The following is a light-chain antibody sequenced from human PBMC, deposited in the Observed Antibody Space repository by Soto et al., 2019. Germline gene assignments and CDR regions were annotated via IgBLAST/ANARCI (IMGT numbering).Light chain of an antibody. CDR1: QRVSSN. CDR3: QQYNNWPRT. J-gene: IGKJ1*01. CDR2: GAS. Sequence: EIVMTQSPATLSVSPGERATLSCSASQRVSSNLAWYQQKPGQAPRLLIYGASTRATGIPDRFSGSGSGTEFTLTISSLQSEEFAVYYCQQYNNWPRTFGQGTKVEIK. V-gene: IGKV3-15*01.